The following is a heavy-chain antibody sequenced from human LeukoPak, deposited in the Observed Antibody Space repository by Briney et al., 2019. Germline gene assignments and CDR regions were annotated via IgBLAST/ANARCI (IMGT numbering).Heavy chain of an antibody. CDR3: TKGDGGSYPIDY. Sequence: GASLRLSCAASGFTFSKCGMSWVRQAPGKRLEWVSTVNENGRNTHYADSVKGRFTISRDNSKNTLLLQMNSLRADDTALYYCTKGDGGSYPIDYWGQGTLVIVSS. CDR1: GFTFSKCG. CDR2: VNENGRNT. J-gene: IGHJ4*02. V-gene: IGHV3-23*01. D-gene: IGHD6-19*01.